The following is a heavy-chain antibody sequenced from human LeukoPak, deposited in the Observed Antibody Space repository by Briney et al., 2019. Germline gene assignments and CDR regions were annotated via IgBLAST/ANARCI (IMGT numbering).Heavy chain of an antibody. V-gene: IGHV3-30*03. CDR1: GFTFSSYG. D-gene: IGHD6-19*01. CDR3: AARASSGWYNY. Sequence: PGGSLRLSCAASGFTFSSYGMHWVHRAPGKGLEWVAVISYDGSNKYYADSVKGRFTISRDNSKNTLYLQMNSLRAEDAAVYYCAARASSGWYNYWGQGTLVTVSS. J-gene: IGHJ4*02. CDR2: ISYDGSNK.